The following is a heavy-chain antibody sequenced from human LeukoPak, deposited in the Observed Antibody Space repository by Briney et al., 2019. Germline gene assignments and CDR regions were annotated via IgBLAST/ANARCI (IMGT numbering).Heavy chain of an antibody. Sequence: GASVKVSCKASGYTFTGYYMHWVRQAPGQGLEWMGRINPNSGGTNYAQKFQGRVTMTRDTSISTAYMELSRLRSDDTAVYYCARDIVVVPAATSYNWFDPWGQGTLVTVSS. J-gene: IGHJ5*02. D-gene: IGHD2-2*01. CDR3: ARDIVVVPAATSYNWFDP. CDR2: INPNSGGT. V-gene: IGHV1-2*06. CDR1: GYTFTGYY.